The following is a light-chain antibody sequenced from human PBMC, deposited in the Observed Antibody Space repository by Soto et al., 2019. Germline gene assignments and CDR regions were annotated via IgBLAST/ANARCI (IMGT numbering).Light chain of an antibody. Sequence: QTVVTQEPSLTVSPGGTVTLTCGSSTGTVTSSQYPYWFQQKPGQAPRTLIYDTNRKHSWTPARFSGSLLGGNPALTLSGAQPEDEAEYYCLLSYGGARVFGGGTKLTVL. CDR2: DTN. J-gene: IGLJ3*02. CDR3: LLSYGGARV. CDR1: TGTVTSSQY. V-gene: IGLV7-46*01.